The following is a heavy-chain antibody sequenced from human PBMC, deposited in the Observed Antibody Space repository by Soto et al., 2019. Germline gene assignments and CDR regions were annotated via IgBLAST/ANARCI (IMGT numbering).Heavy chain of an antibody. CDR1: GASTSSENW. Sequence: KTSETLSLTCTVSGASTSSENWWSWVRQAPGKGLEWIGEICHSGATHYSPSLKSRVTISLDKSKNQFFLKLDSVTAADSAVYYCARDAGASRYYGMDVWGQGTKVTVSS. V-gene: IGHV4-4*02. J-gene: IGHJ6*02. D-gene: IGHD2-8*02. CDR2: ICHSGAT. CDR3: ARDAGASRYYGMDV.